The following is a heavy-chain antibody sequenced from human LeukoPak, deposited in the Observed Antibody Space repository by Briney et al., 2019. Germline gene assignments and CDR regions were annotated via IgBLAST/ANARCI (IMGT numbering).Heavy chain of an antibody. V-gene: IGHV4-4*07. J-gene: IGHJ3*02. CDR2: TYTSGST. D-gene: IGHD3-3*01. Sequence: SETLSFTSTVSGGSISSYYWSWIRQPAGLELEWIVSTYTSGSTNYNPSLKSRVTMSVDTSKNQFSLKLSSVTAADTAVYYCARDILRFLEWTDDAFDIWGQGTMVTVSS. CDR1: GGSISSYY. CDR3: ARDILRFLEWTDDAFDI.